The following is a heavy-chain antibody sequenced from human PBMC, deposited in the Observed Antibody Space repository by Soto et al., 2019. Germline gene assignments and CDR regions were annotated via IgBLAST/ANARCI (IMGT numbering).Heavy chain of an antibody. D-gene: IGHD6-19*01. CDR3: ARDGAVAGTESYYYYGMDV. CDR2: ISSSSSYI. V-gene: IGHV3-21*01. J-gene: IGHJ6*02. Sequence: GGSLRLSCAASGFTFSSYSMNWVRQAPGKGLEWVSSISSSSSYIYYADSVKGRFTISRDNAKNSLYLQMNSLRAEDTAVYYCARDGAVAGTESYYYYGMDVWGQGTTVTV. CDR1: GFTFSSYS.